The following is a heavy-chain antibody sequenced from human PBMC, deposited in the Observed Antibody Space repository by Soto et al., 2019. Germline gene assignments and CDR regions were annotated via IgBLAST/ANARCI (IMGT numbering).Heavy chain of an antibody. CDR3: ARAYYDFWSGYSDNYYYYMDV. D-gene: IGHD3-3*01. J-gene: IGHJ6*03. CDR2: IYSGGST. CDR1: GFTVSSNY. Sequence: GGSLRLSCAASGFTVSSNYMSWVRQAPGKGLEWVSVIYSGGSTYYADSVKGRFTISRHNSKNTLYLQMSSLRAEDTAVYYCARAYYDFWSGYSDNYYYYMDVWGKGTTVTVSS. V-gene: IGHV3-53*04.